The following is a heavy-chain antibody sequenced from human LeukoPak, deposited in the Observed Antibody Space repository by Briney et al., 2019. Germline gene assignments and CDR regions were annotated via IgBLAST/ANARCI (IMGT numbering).Heavy chain of an antibody. CDR1: GGSFRGYY. V-gene: IGHV4-34*01. Sequence: SETLSLTCAVYGGSFRGYYWSWIRQPPGKGLEWIGEINHSGSTNYNPSLKSRVTISVDTSKNQFSLKLSSVIAADTAVYYCARRGSSWYVRDYWGQGTLVTVSS. CDR2: INHSGST. J-gene: IGHJ4*02. CDR3: ARRGSSWYVRDY. D-gene: IGHD6-13*01.